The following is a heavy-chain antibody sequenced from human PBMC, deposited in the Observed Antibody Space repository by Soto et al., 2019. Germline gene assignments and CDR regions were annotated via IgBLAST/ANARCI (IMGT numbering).Heavy chain of an antibody. CDR2: INHSGST. CDR1: GGSFSGYY. Sequence: PSETLSLTCAVYGGSFSGYYWSWIRQPPGKGLEWIGEINHSGSTNYNPSPKSRVTIPVDTSKNQFSLKLSSVTAADTAVYYCARGPGSGYYFMPQVGPHSRGRKYYFDYWGQGTLVTVSS. D-gene: IGHD3-22*01. V-gene: IGHV4-34*01. J-gene: IGHJ4*02. CDR3: ARGPGSGYYFMPQVGPHSRGRKYYFDY.